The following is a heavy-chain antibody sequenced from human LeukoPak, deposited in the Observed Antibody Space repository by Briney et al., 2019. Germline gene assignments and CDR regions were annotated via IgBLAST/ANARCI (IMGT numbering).Heavy chain of an antibody. Sequence: ASVKVSCKASGYTFTGYYMHWVRQAPGQGLEWMGWINPNSGGTNYAQKFQGRVTMTRDTSISTAYTELSRLRSDDTAVYYCARLPGGSYYYYYYMDVWGKGTTVTVSS. CDR3: ARLPGGSYYYYYYMDV. D-gene: IGHD1-26*01. V-gene: IGHV1-2*02. J-gene: IGHJ6*03. CDR1: GYTFTGYY. CDR2: INPNSGGT.